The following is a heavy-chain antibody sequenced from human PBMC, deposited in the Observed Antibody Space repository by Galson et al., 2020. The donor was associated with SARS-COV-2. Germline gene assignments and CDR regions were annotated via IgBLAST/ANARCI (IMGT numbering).Heavy chain of an antibody. J-gene: IGHJ6*02. D-gene: IGHD3-10*01. CDR1: GFTFSSYW. V-gene: IGHV3-7*03. CDR3: ARDRLWFGESLYYYYGMDV. CDR2: IKQDGSEK. Sequence: GGSLRLSCAASGFTFSSYWMSWVRQAPGKGLEWVANIKQDGSEKYYVDSVKGRFTISRDNAKNSLYLQMNSLRAEDTAVYYCARDRLWFGESLYYYYGMDVWGQGTTVTVSS.